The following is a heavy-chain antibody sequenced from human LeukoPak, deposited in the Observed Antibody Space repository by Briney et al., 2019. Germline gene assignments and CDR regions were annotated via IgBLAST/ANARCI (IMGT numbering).Heavy chain of an antibody. Sequence: PGGSLRLSCAASGFTFSSYAMSWVRQAPGKGLEWVSAISGSGGSTYYADSVKGRFTISRDNSKNTLYLQMNSLRAEDTAVYYCAKAYDFWRGYYYYGMDVWGQGTTVTVSS. CDR3: AKAYDFWRGYYYYGMDV. D-gene: IGHD3-3*01. CDR1: GFTFSSYA. V-gene: IGHV3-23*01. J-gene: IGHJ6*02. CDR2: ISGSGGST.